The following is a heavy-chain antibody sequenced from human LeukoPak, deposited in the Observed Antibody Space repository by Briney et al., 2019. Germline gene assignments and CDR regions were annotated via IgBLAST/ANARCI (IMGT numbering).Heavy chain of an antibody. V-gene: IGHV4-39*01. D-gene: IGHD3-9*01. CDR3: ARTANKRYFDWLLDALDI. J-gene: IGHJ3*02. CDR2: IYYSGST. Sequence: SETLSLTCTVSGGSISSSSYYWGWIRQPPGKGLEWIGSIYYSGSTYYNPSLKSRVTISVDTSKNQFSLKLSSVTAADTAVYYCARTANKRYFDWLLDALDIWGQGTMVTVSS. CDR1: GGSISSSSYY.